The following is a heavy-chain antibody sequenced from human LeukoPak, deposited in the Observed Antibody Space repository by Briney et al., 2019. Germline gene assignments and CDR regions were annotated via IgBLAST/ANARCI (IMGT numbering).Heavy chain of an antibody. J-gene: IGHJ4*02. Sequence: GASVKVSCKASGGTFSSYAISWVRQAPGHGLEWMGGIIPIFGTANYAQKFQGRATITADESTSTAYMELSSLRSEDTAVYYCARDHGGTMIVGGQGTLVTVSS. CDR2: IIPIFGTA. V-gene: IGHV1-69*01. CDR1: GGTFSSYA. D-gene: IGHD3-22*01. CDR3: ARDHGGTMIV.